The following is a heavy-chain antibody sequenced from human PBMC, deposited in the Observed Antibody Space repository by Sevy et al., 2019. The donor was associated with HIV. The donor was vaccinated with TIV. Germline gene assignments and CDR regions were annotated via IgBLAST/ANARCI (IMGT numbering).Heavy chain of an antibody. CDR3: AKEGVDPLSYYYYGMDV. V-gene: IGHV3-30*18. J-gene: IGHJ6*02. CDR2: ISYDGSNK. Sequence: GGSLRLSCAASGFTFSSYGMHWVHQAPGKGLEWVAVISYDGSNKYYADSVKGRFTISRDNSKNTLYLQMNSLRAEDTAVYYCAKEGVDPLSYYYYGMDVWGQGTTVTVSS. D-gene: IGHD3-3*01. CDR1: GFTFSSYG.